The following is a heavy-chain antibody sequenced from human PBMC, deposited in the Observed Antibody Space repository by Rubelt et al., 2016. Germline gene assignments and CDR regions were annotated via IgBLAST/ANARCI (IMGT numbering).Heavy chain of an antibody. Sequence: QVQLQQWGAGLLKPSETLSLTCAVYGGSFSGYYWSWIRQPPGKGLEWIGEINHSGSTNYNPSLKSRVTRSVDTSKNQCSLMLSAVTAADTAVYYCASRGRYYGSGSYPPRTGIVDYWGQGTLVTVSS. CDR3: ASRGRYYGSGSYPPRTGIVDY. CDR1: GGSFSGYY. D-gene: IGHD3-10*01. CDR2: INHSGST. V-gene: IGHV4-34*01. J-gene: IGHJ4*02.